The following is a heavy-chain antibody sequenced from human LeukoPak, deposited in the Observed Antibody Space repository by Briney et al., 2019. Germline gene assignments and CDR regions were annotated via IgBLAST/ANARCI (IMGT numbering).Heavy chain of an antibody. V-gene: IGHV1-18*01. D-gene: IGHD6-6*01. Sequence: ASVKVSCKASGYSFTSYGISWVRQAPGQGLEWMGWISAYNGNTNYVQNLQGRVTMTTDTSTSTAYMELGSLTSNDTAVYYCARTGGGGSMAARLHYYCMDVWGKGTTVTVSS. CDR2: ISAYNGNT. CDR3: ARTGGGGSMAARLHYYCMDV. J-gene: IGHJ6*03. CDR1: GYSFTSYG.